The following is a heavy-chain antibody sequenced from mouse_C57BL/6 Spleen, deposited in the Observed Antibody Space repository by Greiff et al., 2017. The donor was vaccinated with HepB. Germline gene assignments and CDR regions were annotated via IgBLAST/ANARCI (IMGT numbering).Heavy chain of an antibody. D-gene: IGHD1-1*01. CDR1: GYTFTSYW. V-gene: IGHV1-7*01. CDR2: INPSSGYT. Sequence: VQLQESGAELAKPGASVKLSCKASGYTFTSYWMHWVKQRPGQGLEWIGYINPSSGYTKYNQKFKDKSTLTADKSSSTAYMQLSSLTYEDSAVYYCASETTVVAPMDYWGQGTSVTVSS. J-gene: IGHJ4*01. CDR3: ASETTVVAPMDY.